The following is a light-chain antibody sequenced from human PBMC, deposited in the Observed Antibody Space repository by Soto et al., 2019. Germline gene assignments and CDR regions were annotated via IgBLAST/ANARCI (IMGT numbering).Light chain of an antibody. V-gene: IGLV2-8*01. CDR1: SSDVGGYNY. Sequence: QSVLTQPPSASGSPGQSVTISCTGTSSDVGGYNYVSWYQQYPGKAPKLMIYEVNKRPSGVPDRFPGSKSGNTASLTVSGLQAEDEADYYGSSYGGRYNYVFGTGTKVTVL. CDR3: SSYGGRYNYV. J-gene: IGLJ1*01. CDR2: EVN.